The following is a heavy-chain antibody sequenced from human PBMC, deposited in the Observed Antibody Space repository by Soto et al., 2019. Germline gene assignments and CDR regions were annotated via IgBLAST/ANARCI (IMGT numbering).Heavy chain of an antibody. Sequence: EVQLLESGGGLGQPGGSLRLSCAASGFTFSSYAMSWVRQAPGKGLEWVSAISGSGGSTYYADSVKGRFTISRDNSKNALYLQMNSLRAEDTAVYYCAKWGVVVGRRYFDYWGQGTLVTVSS. V-gene: IGHV3-23*01. CDR3: AKWGVVVGRRYFDY. CDR2: ISGSGGST. J-gene: IGHJ4*02. D-gene: IGHD1-26*01. CDR1: GFTFSSYA.